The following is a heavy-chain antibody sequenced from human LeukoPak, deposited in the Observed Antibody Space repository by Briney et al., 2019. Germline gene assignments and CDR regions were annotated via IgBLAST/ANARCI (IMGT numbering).Heavy chain of an antibody. J-gene: IGHJ4*02. Sequence: PSETLSLTCTVSGGSISSSSYYWGWIRQPPGKGLEWIGEINHSGSTNYNPSLKSRVTISVDTSKNQFSLKLSSVTAADTAVYYCARGGSSGYYGDYWGQGTLVTVSS. D-gene: IGHD3-22*01. V-gene: IGHV4-39*07. CDR2: INHSGST. CDR1: GGSISSSSYY. CDR3: ARGGSSGYYGDY.